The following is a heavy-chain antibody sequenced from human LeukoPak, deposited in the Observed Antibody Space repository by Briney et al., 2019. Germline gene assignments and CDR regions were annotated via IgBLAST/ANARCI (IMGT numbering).Heavy chain of an antibody. D-gene: IGHD3-16*02. V-gene: IGHV4-34*01. CDR2: INHSGST. Sequence: PSVTLSLTCAVYGGSFSGYYWSWIRQPPGKGLEWIGEINHSGSTNYNPSLKSRVAISVDTSKNQFSLKLSSVTAADTAVYYCARGKSQYDYVWGSYRNPDRYFDYWGQGTLVTVSS. J-gene: IGHJ4*02. CDR3: ARGKSQYDYVWGSYRNPDRYFDY. CDR1: GGSFSGYY.